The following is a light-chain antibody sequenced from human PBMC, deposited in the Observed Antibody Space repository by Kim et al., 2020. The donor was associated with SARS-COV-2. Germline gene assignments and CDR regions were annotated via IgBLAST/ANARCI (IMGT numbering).Light chain of an antibody. CDR2: KAS. J-gene: IGKJ1*01. CDR1: RNIHIW. V-gene: IGKV1-5*03. Sequence: ASGGDRVTISCRASRNIHIWLAWFQQKPGKAPRVLMYKASTLESGVPSRFSGSGSGTEFTLTINSLQPDDSATYYCQRYDVHPEALGQGTKVDIK. CDR3: QRYDVHPEA.